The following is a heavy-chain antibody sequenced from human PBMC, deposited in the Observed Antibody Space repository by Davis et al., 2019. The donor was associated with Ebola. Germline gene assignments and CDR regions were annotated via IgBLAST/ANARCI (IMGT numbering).Heavy chain of an antibody. V-gene: IGHV3-30*03. CDR2: ISYDGSTK. J-gene: IGHJ2*01. Sequence: GESLKISCAASEFTFSSYAMHWVRQAAGKGLEWVAVISYDGSTKYYADSVKGRFTISRDNSKNTLYLQMNSLRAEDTAVYYCARSARDYDFWSGYSDWYFDLWGRGTLVTVSS. D-gene: IGHD3-3*01. CDR1: EFTFSSYA. CDR3: ARSARDYDFWSGYSDWYFDL.